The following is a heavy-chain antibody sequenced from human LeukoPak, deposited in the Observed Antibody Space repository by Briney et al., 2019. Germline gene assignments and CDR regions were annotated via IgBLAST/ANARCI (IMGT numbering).Heavy chain of an antibody. CDR3: ARFGDYNPPSQYNWFDP. CDR1: GGSISSSNW. V-gene: IGHV4-4*02. J-gene: IGHJ5*02. D-gene: IGHD4-17*01. Sequence: SETLSLTCAVSGGSISSSNWWSWVRQPPGKGLEWIGEIYHSGSTNYNPSLKSRVTISVDKSKNQFSLKLSSVTAADTAVYYCARFGDYNPPSQYNWFDPWGQGTLVTVSS. CDR2: IYHSGST.